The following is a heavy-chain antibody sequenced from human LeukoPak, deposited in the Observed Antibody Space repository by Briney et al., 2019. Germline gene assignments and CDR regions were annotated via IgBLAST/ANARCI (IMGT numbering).Heavy chain of an antibody. Sequence: PGGSLRLSCAASGITFSSYWMHWVRQAPGKGLVWVSRINSDGSSASYADYVKGRFTISRDNAKNTLYLQMKGLRAEDTAVYYCAAYDSSGYSTKYFQHWGQGTLVTVSS. J-gene: IGHJ1*01. V-gene: IGHV3-74*01. D-gene: IGHD3-22*01. CDR1: GITFSSYW. CDR2: INSDGSSA. CDR3: AAYDSSGYSTKYFQH.